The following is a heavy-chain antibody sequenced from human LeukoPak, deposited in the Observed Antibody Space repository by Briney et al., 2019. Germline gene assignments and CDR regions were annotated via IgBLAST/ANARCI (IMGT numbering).Heavy chain of an antibody. J-gene: IGHJ5*02. CDR3: ARAINAPYNWFDP. Sequence: GASVKVSCKASGFTFTGYYMHWVRQAPGQGLEWMGWINPNSGGTNYAQKFQGRVTMTRDTSISTAHMELSRLRSDDTAVYYCARAINAPYNWFDPWGQGTLVTVSS. V-gene: IGHV1-2*02. CDR1: GFTFTGYY. CDR2: INPNSGGT.